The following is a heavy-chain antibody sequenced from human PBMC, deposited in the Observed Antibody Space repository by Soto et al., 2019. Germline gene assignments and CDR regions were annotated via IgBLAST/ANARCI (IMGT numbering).Heavy chain of an antibody. J-gene: IGHJ6*02. CDR3: ARDSPLYYYGMDV. Sequence: SETPSLTCAVSGGSISSSNWWSWVRQPPGKGLEWIGEIYHSGSTNYNPSLKSRVTISVDKSKNQFSLKLSSVTAADTAVYYCARDSPLYYYGMDVWGQGTTVTLSS. V-gene: IGHV4-4*02. CDR1: GGSISSSNW. CDR2: IYHSGST.